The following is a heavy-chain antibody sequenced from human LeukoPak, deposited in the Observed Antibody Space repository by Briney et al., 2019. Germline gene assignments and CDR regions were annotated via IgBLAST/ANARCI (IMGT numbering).Heavy chain of an antibody. CDR1: GFTFSSYG. CDR3: ARDSSSWSRAPLYG. J-gene: IGHJ4*02. CDR2: IWYDGSNK. V-gene: IGHV3-33*01. D-gene: IGHD6-13*01. Sequence: GGSLRLSCAASGFTFSSYGMHWVRQAPGKGLEWVAVIWYDGSNKYYADSVKGRFTISRDNSKNTLYLQMNSLRAEDTAVYHCARDSSSWSRAPLYGWGQGTLVTVSS.